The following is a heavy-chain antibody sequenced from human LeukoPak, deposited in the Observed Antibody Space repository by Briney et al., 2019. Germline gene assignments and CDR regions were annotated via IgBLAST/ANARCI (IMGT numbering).Heavy chain of an antibody. CDR1: GFTFSSYG. J-gene: IGHJ4*02. CDR2: IWYDGSNK. CDR3: AREGQLEDFDY. V-gene: IGHV3-33*01. Sequence: GGSLRFSCAASGFTFSSYGMHWVRQAPGNGLEWVAVIWYDGSNKYYADSVKGRFTISRDNAKNSLHLQMNSLRAEDTAVYYCAREGQLEDFDYWGQGTLVTVPS. D-gene: IGHD6-6*01.